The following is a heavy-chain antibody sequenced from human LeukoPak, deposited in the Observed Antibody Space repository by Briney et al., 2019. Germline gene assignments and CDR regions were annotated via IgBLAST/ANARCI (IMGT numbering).Heavy chain of an antibody. V-gene: IGHV3-20*04. CDR3: ASYIVGPTLDY. Sequence: AGGSLRLSCAASGFTFDDYGLSWVRQVPGKGLEWVSGLNWNGASTGYADSVKGRFTISRDNAKRSLYLQMNSLRAGDTAVYFCASYIVGPTLDYWGQGALVTVSS. CDR1: GFTFDDYG. J-gene: IGHJ4*02. D-gene: IGHD1-26*01. CDR2: LNWNGAST.